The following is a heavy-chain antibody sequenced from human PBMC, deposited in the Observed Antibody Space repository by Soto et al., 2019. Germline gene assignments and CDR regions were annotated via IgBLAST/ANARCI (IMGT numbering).Heavy chain of an antibody. Sequence: GSLRLSCAASGFTFSSYSMNWVRQAPGKGLEWVSSISSSSYIYYADSVKGRFTISRDNAKNSLYLQMNSLRAEDTAVYYCARDPTAVTSRFDPWGQGTLVTVSS. V-gene: IGHV3-21*01. CDR1: GFTFSSYS. CDR2: ISSSSYI. J-gene: IGHJ5*02. CDR3: ARDPTAVTSRFDP. D-gene: IGHD4-4*01.